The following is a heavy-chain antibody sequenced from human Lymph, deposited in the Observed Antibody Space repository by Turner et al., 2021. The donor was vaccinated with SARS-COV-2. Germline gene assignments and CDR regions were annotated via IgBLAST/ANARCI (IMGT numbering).Heavy chain of an antibody. Sequence: QVQLVQSGAEVKKPGSSVKVSCKASGGTFSSSAISWVRQAPGQGLEWMGVLIPMLGIENDAKKFQGRVTITAEKSTGTAYMELSSLRSEDTAVYYCARIVAPGMGGGVYYYYYGMDVWGQGTTVTVSS. CDR2: LIPMLGIE. CDR3: ARIVAPGMGGGVYYYYYGMDV. CDR1: GGTFSSSA. J-gene: IGHJ6*02. D-gene: IGHD6-13*01. V-gene: IGHV1-69*10.